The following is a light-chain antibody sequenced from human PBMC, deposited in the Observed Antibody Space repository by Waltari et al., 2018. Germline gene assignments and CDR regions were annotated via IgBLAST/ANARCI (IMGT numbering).Light chain of an antibody. Sequence: DIVMTQSPLSLPVTPGEPASISCRSSQSLLHRKGNNYLDWYLQKPGQSPQPLIYLGSNRDSGVPDRFSGSVSGTDFTLKISRVEAEDVGVYYFMQALQSPRTFGQGTKVEIK. CDR1: QSLLHRKGNNY. CDR3: MQALQSPRT. J-gene: IGKJ1*01. CDR2: LGS. V-gene: IGKV2-28*01.